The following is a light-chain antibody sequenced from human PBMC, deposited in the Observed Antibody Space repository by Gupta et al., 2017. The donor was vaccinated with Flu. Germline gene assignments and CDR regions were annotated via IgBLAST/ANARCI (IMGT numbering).Light chain of an antibody. Sequence: QSALTQPASVSGSPVQSTTISCTGTSSAVGRSDSVSWYQQHPGKAPKLLIYDVSNRPSGVASRFSGSKSGNTASLTISGLQAEDETDYYCSSYTSSSTFYVFGTGTKVTVL. CDR3: SSYTSSSTFYV. CDR1: SSAVGRSDS. CDR2: DVS. J-gene: IGLJ1*01. V-gene: IGLV2-14*01.